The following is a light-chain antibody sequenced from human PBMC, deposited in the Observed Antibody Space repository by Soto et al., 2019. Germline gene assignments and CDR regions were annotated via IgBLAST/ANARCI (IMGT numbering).Light chain of an antibody. CDR2: GAS. CDR3: QQYNYWPT. J-gene: IGKJ1*01. CDR1: QSVSSN. Sequence: EVVMTQSPATLSVSPGERATLSCKASQSVSSNLVWYQQKPGQAPRLLIFGASTRATGIPARFSGSGSGTEFTLTNTSLQSEDFAVYYCQQYNYWPTFGQGTKVEIK. V-gene: IGKV3-15*01.